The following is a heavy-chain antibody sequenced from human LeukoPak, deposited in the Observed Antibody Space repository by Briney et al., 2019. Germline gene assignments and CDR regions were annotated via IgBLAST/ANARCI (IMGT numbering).Heavy chain of an antibody. CDR1: GFTFSSYG. CDR2: ISYDGSNK. D-gene: IGHD2-21*02. J-gene: IGHJ4*02. Sequence: GGSLRLSCAASGFTFSSYGMNWVRQAPGKGLEWVAVISYDGSNKYYADSVKGRFTISRDNSKNTLYLQMNSLRAEDTAVYYCAKRDSYCGGDCSIDYWGQGTLVTASS. CDR3: AKRDSYCGGDCSIDY. V-gene: IGHV3-30*18.